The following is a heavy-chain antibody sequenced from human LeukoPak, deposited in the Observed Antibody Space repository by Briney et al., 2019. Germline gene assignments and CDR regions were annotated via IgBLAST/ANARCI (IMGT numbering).Heavy chain of an antibody. Sequence: SETLSLTCTVSGGSISSGGYYWSWIRQHPGKGLEWIGYIYYSGSTYYTPSLKSRVTISVDTSKNQFSLKLSSVTAADTAVYYCARVGSGSDLDYWGQGTLVTVSS. V-gene: IGHV4-31*03. CDR3: ARVGSGSDLDY. D-gene: IGHD6-19*01. CDR1: GGSISSGGYY. CDR2: IYYSGST. J-gene: IGHJ4*02.